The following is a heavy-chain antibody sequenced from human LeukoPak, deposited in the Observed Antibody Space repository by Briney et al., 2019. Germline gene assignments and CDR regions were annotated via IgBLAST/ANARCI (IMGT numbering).Heavy chain of an antibody. CDR1: GYTFTSYD. Sequence: ASVKVSCKASGYTFTSYDINWVRQATGQGLEWMGWMNPNSGNTGYAQKFQGRVTMTRNTSISTAYMELSSLRSEDTAVYYCARAGPYSSSWYGSSGSFDPWGQGTLVTVSS. CDR3: ARAGPYSSSWYGSSGSFDP. J-gene: IGHJ5*02. V-gene: IGHV1-8*02. CDR2: MNPNSGNT. D-gene: IGHD6-13*01.